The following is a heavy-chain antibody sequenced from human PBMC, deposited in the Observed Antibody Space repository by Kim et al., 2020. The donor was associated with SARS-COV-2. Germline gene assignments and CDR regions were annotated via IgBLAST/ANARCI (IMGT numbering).Heavy chain of an antibody. CDR3: ARVVSGYSSDY. V-gene: IGHV3-30*04. CDR2: ISYDGSKT. CDR1: GFNLGVYA. D-gene: IGHD5-12*01. J-gene: IGHJ4*02. Sequence: GGSLRLSCATSGFNLGVYAMYWVRQAPGKGLEWVAFISYDGSKTFYADSVKGRFSISRDTSENMVYLQMNNLRAEDTAVYHCARVVSGYSSDYWGQGTLVTVSS.